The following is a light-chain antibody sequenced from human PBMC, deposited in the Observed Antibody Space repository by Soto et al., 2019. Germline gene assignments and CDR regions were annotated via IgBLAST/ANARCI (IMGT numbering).Light chain of an antibody. V-gene: IGKV1-39*01. Sequence: DIPMPQSPSSLSASVGDRVTITCRASQSVRKYLNWYQQKPGRAPKLLIDFASSLQSGVPSRFSGSGSGTDFILTITSLQPADFATYYCQQTYNPPLTFGGGTKVEIK. CDR3: QQTYNPPLT. J-gene: IGKJ4*01. CDR1: QSVRKY. CDR2: FAS.